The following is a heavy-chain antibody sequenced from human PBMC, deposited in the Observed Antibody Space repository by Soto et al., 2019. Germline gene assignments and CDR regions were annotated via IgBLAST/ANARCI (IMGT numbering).Heavy chain of an antibody. V-gene: IGHV4-31*03. CDR1: GDPINSGGYF. Sequence: QVQLQESGPGLVKPSQTLSLTCSVSGDPINSGGYFWSWIRQLPGKGLEWIGNIFYNGSTYYNPSLESRVTISLDTSKSQFSLNLSSVTAADTAVYFCARDRYFDLWGRGTLVTVSS. J-gene: IGHJ2*01. CDR3: ARDRYFDL. CDR2: IFYNGST.